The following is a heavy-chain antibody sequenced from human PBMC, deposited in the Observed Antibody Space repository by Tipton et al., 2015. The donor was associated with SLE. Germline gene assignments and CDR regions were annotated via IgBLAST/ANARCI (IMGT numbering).Heavy chain of an antibody. Sequence: TLSLTCTVSGGSISSYYWSWIRQPPGKGLEWIGYIYYSGSTNYNPSLKSRVTISVDTSKNQFSLKLSSVTAADTAVYYCARGGYSLGAFDIWGQGTMVTVSS. CDR2: IYYSGST. CDR1: GGSISSYY. D-gene: IGHD6-13*01. V-gene: IGHV4-59*12. J-gene: IGHJ3*02. CDR3: ARGGYSLGAFDI.